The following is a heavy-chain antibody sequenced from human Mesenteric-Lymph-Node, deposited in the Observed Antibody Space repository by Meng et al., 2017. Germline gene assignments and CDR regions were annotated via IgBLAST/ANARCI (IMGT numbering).Heavy chain of an antibody. D-gene: IGHD3-10*01. V-gene: IGHV4-34*01. CDR2: INDSGST. Sequence: QVQLQQWGAGLLKPSEALSLICAGSGGSFSGHYWSWIRQPPGKGLEWIGEINDSGSTDYNPSLKSRVTISVDTSKSQFSLKLSSVTAADTAMYYCARGPLVRGVIHYWGQGTLVTVSS. CDR3: ARGPLVRGVIHY. CDR1: GGSFSGHY. J-gene: IGHJ4*02.